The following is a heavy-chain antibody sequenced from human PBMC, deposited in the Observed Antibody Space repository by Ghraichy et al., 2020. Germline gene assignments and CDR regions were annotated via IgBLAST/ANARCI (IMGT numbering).Heavy chain of an antibody. CDR2: IYYSGST. J-gene: IGHJ3*02. V-gene: IGHV4-39*01. D-gene: IGHD3-3*01. Sequence: SETLSLTCTVSGGSIISSSYYWGWIRQPPGKGLEWIGSIYYSGSTYYNPSLKSRVTISVDTSKNQFSLKLSSVTAADTAVYYCARLLVSRACDIWGQGTMVTVSS. CDR1: GGSIISSSYY. CDR3: ARLLVSRACDI.